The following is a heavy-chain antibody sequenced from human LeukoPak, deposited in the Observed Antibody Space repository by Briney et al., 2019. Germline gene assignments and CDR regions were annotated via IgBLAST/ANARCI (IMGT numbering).Heavy chain of an antibody. CDR3: ARDHSNYYYYYYYYMDV. J-gene: IGHJ6*03. D-gene: IGHD4-11*01. CDR2: INHSGST. V-gene: IGHV4-34*01. CDR1: GGSISSYY. Sequence: NPSETLSLTCTVSGGSISSYYWSWFRQPPGKGLEWIGEINHSGSTNYNPSLKSRVTISVDTSKNQFSLKLSSVTAADTAVYYCARDHSNYYYYYYYYMDVWGKGTTVTVSS.